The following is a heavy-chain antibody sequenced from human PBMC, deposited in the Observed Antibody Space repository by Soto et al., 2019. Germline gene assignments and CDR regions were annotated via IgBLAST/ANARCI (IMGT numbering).Heavy chain of an antibody. V-gene: IGHV4-34*01. CDR1: GGSFSGYY. D-gene: IGHD3-9*01. Sequence: QVQLQQWGAGLLKPSETLSLTCAVYGGSFSGYYWNWIRQPPGKGLEWIGEINHSGSTNYNPSLKSRVTISVDTSKNQFSLKLSSVTAADTAVYYCAREGLLRYFDWLPNNWFDPWGQGTLVTVSS. J-gene: IGHJ5*02. CDR2: INHSGST. CDR3: AREGLLRYFDWLPNNWFDP.